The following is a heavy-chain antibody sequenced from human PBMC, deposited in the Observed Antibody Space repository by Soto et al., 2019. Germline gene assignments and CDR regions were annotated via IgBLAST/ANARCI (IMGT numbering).Heavy chain of an antibody. CDR3: ARHQYSGYDFGAFDI. CDR1: GFTFSSYG. V-gene: IGHV3-33*01. J-gene: IGHJ3*02. D-gene: IGHD5-12*01. CDR2: IWYDGSNK. Sequence: GGSLRLSCAASGFTFSSYGMHWVRQAPGKGLEWVAVIWYDGSNKYYADSVKGRFTISRDNSKNTLYLQMNSLRAEDTAVYYCARHQYSGYDFGAFDIWGQGTMVTVSS.